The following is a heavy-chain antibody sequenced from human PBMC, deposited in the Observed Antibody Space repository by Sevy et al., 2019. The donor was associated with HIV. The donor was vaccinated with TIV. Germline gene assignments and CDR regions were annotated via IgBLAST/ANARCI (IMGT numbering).Heavy chain of an antibody. CDR2: ISYDGSKK. CDR1: GFTFSSYA. D-gene: IGHD3-22*01. J-gene: IGHJ4*02. Sequence: GGSLRLSCAASGFTFSSYAMHWVRQAPGKGLEWVAVISYDGSKKSYADSVKGRFTISRDNSTNTLYLQMNSLRAEDTAVYYCARDRNYYDGGGYYGRFDYWGQGTLVTVSS. CDR3: ARDRNYYDGGGYYGRFDY. V-gene: IGHV3-30-3*01.